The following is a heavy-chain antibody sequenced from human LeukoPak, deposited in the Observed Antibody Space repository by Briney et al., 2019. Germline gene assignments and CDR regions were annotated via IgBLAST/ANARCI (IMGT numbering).Heavy chain of an antibody. J-gene: IGHJ5*02. V-gene: IGHV4-59*08. CDR1: GGSISSYY. CDR3: ARQGGRGWFGELSYSPNWFDP. D-gene: IGHD3-10*01. CDR2: IYYSGST. Sequence: SETLSLTRTVSGGSISSYYWSWIRQPPGKGLEWIGYIYYSGSTNYNPSLKSRVTISVDTSKNQFSLKLSSVTAADTAVYYCARQGGRGWFGELSYSPNWFDPWGQGTLVTVSS.